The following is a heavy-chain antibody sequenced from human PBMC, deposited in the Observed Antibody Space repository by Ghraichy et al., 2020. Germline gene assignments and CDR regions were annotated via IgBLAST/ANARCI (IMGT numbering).Heavy chain of an antibody. Sequence: SVKVSCKASGGTFSSYAISWVRQAPGQGLEWMGGIIPIFGTANYAQKFQGRVTITADESTSTAYMELSSLRSEDTAVYYCARAFHSSGWYYGYNWFDPWGQGTLVTVSS. CDR2: IIPIFGTA. J-gene: IGHJ5*02. CDR3: ARAFHSSGWYYGYNWFDP. D-gene: IGHD6-19*01. CDR1: GGTFSSYA. V-gene: IGHV1-69*13.